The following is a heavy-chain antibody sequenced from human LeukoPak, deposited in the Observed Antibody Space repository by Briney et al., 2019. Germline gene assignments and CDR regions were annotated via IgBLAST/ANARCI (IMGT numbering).Heavy chain of an antibody. Sequence: ASVKVSCKTSGFTFTSYGISWVRQAPGQGLEWMGWISAYNDNTNSAQYLQDRITMTTDRSTYTAYLELSSLRSDDTAVYYCARDLGRLAVAGVDYWGQGTLVTVSS. CDR2: ISAYNDNT. D-gene: IGHD6-25*01. CDR3: ARDLGRLAVAGVDY. V-gene: IGHV1-18*01. CDR1: GFTFTSYG. J-gene: IGHJ4*02.